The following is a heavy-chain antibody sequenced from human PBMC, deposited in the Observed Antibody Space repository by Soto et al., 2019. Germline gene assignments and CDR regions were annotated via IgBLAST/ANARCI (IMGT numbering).Heavy chain of an antibody. J-gene: IGHJ4*02. CDR3: ARYRSNSPDYFDF. D-gene: IGHD6-6*01. CDR2: IYYSGRT. V-gene: IGHV4-30-4*01. CDR1: GGSIDNYEYY. Sequence: QVQLQESGPGLVKPSQTLSLTCTVSGGSIDNYEYYWTWNRQPPGKGLEWVGYIYYSGRTNYNPSLNSRLTISLDTSKNQFSLRLTSVSAADTAMYYCARYRSNSPDYFDFWGQGTLVTVSS.